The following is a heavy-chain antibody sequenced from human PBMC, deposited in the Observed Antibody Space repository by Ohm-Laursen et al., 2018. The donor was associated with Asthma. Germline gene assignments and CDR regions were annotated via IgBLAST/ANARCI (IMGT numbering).Heavy chain of an antibody. J-gene: IGHJ4*02. V-gene: IGHV4-31*03. CDR3: ATVRKDNGDYFFDH. D-gene: IGHD4-17*01. CDR1: GASISSGDYY. Sequence: SDTLSLTCTVSGASISSGDYYWSWIRQHPGKGLEWIGYIYNSGNTYYNPSLMSRLTISVDTSSNQFSLKLSSVTAADTAVYYCATVRKDNGDYFFDHWGQGTLVTVSS. CDR2: IYNSGNT.